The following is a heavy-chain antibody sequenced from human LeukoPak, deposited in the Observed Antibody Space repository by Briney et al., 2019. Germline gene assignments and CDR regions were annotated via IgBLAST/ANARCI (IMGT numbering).Heavy chain of an antibody. CDR2: IIPIFGTA. J-gene: IGHJ6*03. CDR3: AASYCGGDCYSPGGYYYYMDV. Sequence: SVTVSCKASGGTFSSYAISWVRQAPGQGLEWMGGIIPIFGTANYAQKFQGRVTITADESTSTAYMELSSLRSEDTAVYYCAASYCGGDCYSPGGYYYYMDVWGKGTTVTISS. V-gene: IGHV1-69*13. D-gene: IGHD2-21*02. CDR1: GGTFSSYA.